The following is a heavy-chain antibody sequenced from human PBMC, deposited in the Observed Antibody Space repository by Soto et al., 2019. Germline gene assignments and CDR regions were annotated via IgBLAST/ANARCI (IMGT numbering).Heavy chain of an antibody. V-gene: IGHV3-30*18. D-gene: IGHD1-26*01. Sequence: VQLVESGGGVVQPGWSLRLSCAASGFSISDYGMERVRQAPGKGLEWVALISYDGSNTYYADSVKGRFTISRDNSKDTLFLQMTGLRREDTAVYYCAKGAGDRLSLGMDVWGQGTTVTVSS. J-gene: IGHJ6*02. CDR3: AKGAGDRLSLGMDV. CDR1: GFSISDYG. CDR2: ISYDGSNT.